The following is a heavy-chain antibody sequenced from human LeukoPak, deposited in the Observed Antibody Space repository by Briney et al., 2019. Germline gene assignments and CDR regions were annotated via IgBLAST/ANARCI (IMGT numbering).Heavy chain of an antibody. D-gene: IGHD3-10*01. CDR3: AGLYYYGSGSPDYYGMDV. J-gene: IGHJ6*02. V-gene: IGHV1-69*13. Sequence: ASVNVSCTASGGTFSSYAISWVRQAPGQGLEWMGGIIPIFGTANYAQKFQGRVAITADESTSTAYMELSSLRSEDTAVYYCAGLYYYGSGSPDYYGMDVWGQGTTVTVSS. CDR1: GGTFSSYA. CDR2: IIPIFGTA.